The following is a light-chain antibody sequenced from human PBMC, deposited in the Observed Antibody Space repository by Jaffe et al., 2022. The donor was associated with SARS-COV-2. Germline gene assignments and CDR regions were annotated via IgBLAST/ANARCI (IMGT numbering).Light chain of an antibody. CDR3: QQYGNSVT. Sequence: IVLTQSPGTLSLSPGERATLSCRASQSVSSTYLAWYQQKPGQAPSLLIYGASSRATGIPDRFSGSGSGTDFSLTISRLEPEDYAVYYCQQYGNSVTFGQGTKVEIK. CDR1: QSVSSTY. J-gene: IGKJ1*01. V-gene: IGKV3-20*01. CDR2: GAS.